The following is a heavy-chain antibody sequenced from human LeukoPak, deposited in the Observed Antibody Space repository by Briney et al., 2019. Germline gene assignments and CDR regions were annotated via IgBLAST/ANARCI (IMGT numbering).Heavy chain of an antibody. V-gene: IGHV1-2*02. CDR3: ARTRRDGYNLNWFDP. CDR2: INPNSGGT. Sequence: ASVKVSCKASGYTFTNYYMHWVRQAPGQGLEWMGWINPNSGGTNYAQKFQGRVTMTRDTSISTAYMELSRLRSDDTAVYYCARTRRDGYNLNWFDPWGQGTLVTVSS. J-gene: IGHJ5*02. D-gene: IGHD5-24*01. CDR1: GYTFTNYY.